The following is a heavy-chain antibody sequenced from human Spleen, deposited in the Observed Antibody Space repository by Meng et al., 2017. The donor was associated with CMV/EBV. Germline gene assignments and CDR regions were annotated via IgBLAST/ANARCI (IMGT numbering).Heavy chain of an antibody. CDR1: GGSFSIDYW. Sequence: LTCTVSGGSFSIDYWWSWVRQTPGKGLQWLGELHHSGTTTYNPSLNSRVTFSLDKSKNEFSLKLTSVTVADTAVYYCARNGHYSLDSWSQGTLVTVSS. CDR3: ARNGHYSLDS. J-gene: IGHJ4*02. D-gene: IGHD3-22*01. CDR2: LHHSGTT. V-gene: IGHV4-4*02.